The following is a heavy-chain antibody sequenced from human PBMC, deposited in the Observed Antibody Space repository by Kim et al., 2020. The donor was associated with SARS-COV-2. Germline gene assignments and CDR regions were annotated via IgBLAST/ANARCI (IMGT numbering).Heavy chain of an antibody. CDR3: ARVGYYYDTSGFPSAGNYYFDC. V-gene: IGHV4-31*03. J-gene: IGHJ4*02. D-gene: IGHD3-22*01. Sequence: SETLSLTCNVSGDSISSGGHYWSWIRQHPGKGLEWIGYIYHSGTTYYNPSLMSRVTISVDTSKNQFSLNLNSVTAADTAVYYCARVGYYYDTSGFPSAGNYYFDCWGQGALVTVSS. CDR1: GDSISSGGHY. CDR2: IYHSGTT.